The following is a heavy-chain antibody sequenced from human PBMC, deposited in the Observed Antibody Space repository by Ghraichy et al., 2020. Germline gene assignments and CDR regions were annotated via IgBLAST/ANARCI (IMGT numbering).Heavy chain of an antibody. CDR2: INCHSGAT. V-gene: IGHV1-2*06. J-gene: IGHJ6*02. Sequence: ASVKVSCKASEYTFSGYYMYCVRQAPGQGLEWMGRINCHSGATHYAQKFQGRVTMTRDTSISTAYMELNSLTSDDTAVYYCARRQLWFRTLGPSPSYFGLDVWGQGTTVTVSS. D-gene: IGHD2-21*01. CDR3: ARRQLWFRTLGPSPSYFGLDV. CDR1: EYTFSGYY.